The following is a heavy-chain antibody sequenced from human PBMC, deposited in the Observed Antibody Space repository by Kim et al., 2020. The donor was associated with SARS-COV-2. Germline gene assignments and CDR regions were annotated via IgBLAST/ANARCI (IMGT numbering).Heavy chain of an antibody. CDR2: IWHDESTK. D-gene: IGHD3-22*01. Sequence: GGSLRLSCAASGFTFSNYAIHWVRQAPGKGLEWVAVIWHDESTKYFVASVKGRFTISRDTSNNTLYLQMNSLSAEDTACYYCAREGGNTGYYSIDSWGQGTLVTVSS. V-gene: IGHV3-33*01. CDR3: AREGGNTGYYSIDS. J-gene: IGHJ5*01. CDR1: GFTFSNYA.